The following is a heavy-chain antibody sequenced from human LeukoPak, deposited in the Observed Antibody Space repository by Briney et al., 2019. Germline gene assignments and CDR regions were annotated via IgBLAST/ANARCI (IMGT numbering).Heavy chain of an antibody. V-gene: IGHV4-59*11. Sequence: PSETLSLTCSVSGGSINSHYWSWIRQPPGKRLEWIGYIFNSGTTNYNPSLRSRVTMSVDRSRDQFFLRLSSVTAADTAIYYCASRPAGTTWYGVFDYWSQGTLVIVSS. CDR3: ASRPAGTTWYGVFDY. CDR2: IFNSGTT. CDR1: GGSINSHY. J-gene: IGHJ4*02. D-gene: IGHD6-13*01.